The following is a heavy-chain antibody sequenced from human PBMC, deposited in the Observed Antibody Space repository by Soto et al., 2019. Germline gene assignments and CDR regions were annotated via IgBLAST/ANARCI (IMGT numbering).Heavy chain of an antibody. D-gene: IGHD5-18*01. CDR2: IVVGSGNT. CDR3: AAQRDTAIEANYYYYGMDV. J-gene: IGHJ6*02. Sequence: SVKVSCKASGFTFTSSAVQWVRQARGQRLEWIGWIVVGSGNTNYAQKFQERVTITRDMSTSTAYMELSSLRSEDTAVYYCAAQRDTAIEANYYYYGMDVWGQGTTVTVSS. CDR1: GFTFTSSA. V-gene: IGHV1-58*01.